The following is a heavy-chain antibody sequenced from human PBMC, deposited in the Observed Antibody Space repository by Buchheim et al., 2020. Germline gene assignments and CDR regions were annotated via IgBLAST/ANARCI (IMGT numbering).Heavy chain of an antibody. CDR1: GFTFSSYA. CDR2: ISYDGSNK. V-gene: IGHV3-30-3*01. CDR3: ARDRSTVVTAYYYYYGMDV. D-gene: IGHD4-23*01. Sequence: QVQLVESGGGVVQPGRSLRLSCAASGFTFSSYAMHWVRQAPGKGLEWVAVISYDGSNKYYADSVTGRFTISRDNSKNTLYLQMNSLRAEDTAVYYCARDRSTVVTAYYYYYGMDVWGQGTT. J-gene: IGHJ6*02.